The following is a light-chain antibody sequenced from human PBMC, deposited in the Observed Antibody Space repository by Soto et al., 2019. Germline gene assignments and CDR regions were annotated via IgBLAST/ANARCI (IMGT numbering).Light chain of an antibody. Sequence: IMLTQSPGTLSLSPEDKATLSCRASQRISNTFLAWYQQKPGQAPRLLIYGASNRATGIPDRFSGSGSGTDFTLTINRLEPEDFAVYHCQQYSSPLTFGGGTKVDIK. CDR1: QRISNTF. J-gene: IGKJ4*01. V-gene: IGKV3-20*01. CDR3: QQYSSPLT. CDR2: GAS.